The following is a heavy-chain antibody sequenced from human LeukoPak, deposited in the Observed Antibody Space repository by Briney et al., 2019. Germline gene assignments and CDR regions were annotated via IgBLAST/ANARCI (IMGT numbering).Heavy chain of an antibody. Sequence: SETLSLTCTVSGGSISSNYWSWIRQPPGKGLEWIGYIYDSGSTNYNPSLKSRVTISVDTSKNQFSLKLSSVTAADKAVYYCARHQLAVYEPFDYWGQGTLVTVSS. CDR3: ARHQLAVYEPFDY. V-gene: IGHV4-59*08. CDR2: IYDSGST. D-gene: IGHD3-3*02. J-gene: IGHJ4*02. CDR1: GGSISSNY.